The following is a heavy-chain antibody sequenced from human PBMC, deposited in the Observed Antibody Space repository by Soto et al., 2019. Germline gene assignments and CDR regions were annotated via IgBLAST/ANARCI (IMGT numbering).Heavy chain of an antibody. CDR1: GGTFSSYT. V-gene: IGHV1-69*08. Sequence: QVQLVQSGAEVKKPGSSVKVSCKASGGTFSSYTISWVRQAPGQGLEWMGRIIPILGIANYAQKFQGRVTITADKSTSTAYMELSSLRSEDTAVYYCARDKPGPTSWFDPWGQGTLVTVSS. CDR2: IIPILGIA. J-gene: IGHJ5*02. CDR3: ARDKPGPTSWFDP. D-gene: IGHD1-7*01.